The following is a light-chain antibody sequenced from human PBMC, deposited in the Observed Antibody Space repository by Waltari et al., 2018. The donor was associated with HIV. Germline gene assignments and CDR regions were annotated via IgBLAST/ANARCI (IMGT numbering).Light chain of an antibody. CDR1: ALPKQY. CDR2: KDS. V-gene: IGLV3-25*03. CDR3: QSADTSGTHVV. Sequence: SYELTQPPSVSVSPGQTARITCSGDALPKQYAYWYQQKPGQAPVLVIYKDSERPSGIPERFSGSSSGTIVTLTISGVQAEDEADYYCQSADTSGTHVVFGGGTKLTVL. J-gene: IGLJ2*01.